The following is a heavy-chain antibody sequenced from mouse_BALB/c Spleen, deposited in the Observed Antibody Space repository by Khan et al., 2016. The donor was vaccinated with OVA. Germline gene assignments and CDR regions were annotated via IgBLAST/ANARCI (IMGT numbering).Heavy chain of an antibody. J-gene: IGHJ3*01. Sequence: QVQLKESGAELVKTGASVKLSCKASGYTFSSYYLYWVKQRPGQGLEWIGEINPNNGGSNFNEKFKSKATLTVDKSSYTAYMQLSSLTSEDSAVYYYTRSGYGSFAYWGQGTLVTV. CDR1: GYTFSSYY. CDR2: INPNNGGS. CDR3: TRSGYGSFAY. D-gene: IGHD2-2*01. V-gene: IGHV1S81*02.